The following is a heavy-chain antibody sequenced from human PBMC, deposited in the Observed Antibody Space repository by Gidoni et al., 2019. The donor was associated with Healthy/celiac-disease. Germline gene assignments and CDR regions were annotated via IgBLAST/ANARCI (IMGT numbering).Heavy chain of an antibody. CDR3: ARGRKTIFGVVRSHYYGMDV. Sequence: QVQLQQWGAGLLKPSETLSLTCAVYGGSFSGYYWRWIRQPPGKGLEWIGEINHSGSTNYNPSLKSRVTISVDTSKNQFSLKLSSVTAADTAVYYCARGRKTIFGVVRSHYYGMDVWGQGTTVTVSS. CDR1: GGSFSGYY. CDR2: INHSGST. D-gene: IGHD3-3*01. V-gene: IGHV4-34*01. J-gene: IGHJ6*02.